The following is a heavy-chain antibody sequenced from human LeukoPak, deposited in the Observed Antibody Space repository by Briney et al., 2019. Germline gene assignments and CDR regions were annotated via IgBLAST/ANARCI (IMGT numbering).Heavy chain of an antibody. CDR3: ARPGSGLRPNYHYYMDV. CDR2: IYPGDSDT. Sequence: GESLKISCKGSGYSFTSYWIGWVRQMPGKGLEWMGIIYPGDSDTRYSPSFQGQVTISADKSISTAYLQWSSLKASDTAMYYCARPGSGLRPNYHYYMDVWGKGTKVTISS. V-gene: IGHV5-51*01. J-gene: IGHJ6*03. D-gene: IGHD3-16*01. CDR1: GYSFTSYW.